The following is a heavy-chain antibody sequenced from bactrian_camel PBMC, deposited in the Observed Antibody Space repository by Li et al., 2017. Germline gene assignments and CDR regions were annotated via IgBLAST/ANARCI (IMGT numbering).Heavy chain of an antibody. Sequence: VQLVESGGGLVQPGGSLRLSCAASGFTFDDYAMGWIRQAPGKGLEWVAAIKSDGESTYYAESMQDRFTISRDNAKNTMYLQINRLMTGDTARYYCTTGSLAGYWDRGTQVTVS. V-gene: IGHV3-1*01. J-gene: IGHJ4*01. CDR3: TTGSLAGY. CDR1: GFTFDDYA. CDR2: IKSDGEST.